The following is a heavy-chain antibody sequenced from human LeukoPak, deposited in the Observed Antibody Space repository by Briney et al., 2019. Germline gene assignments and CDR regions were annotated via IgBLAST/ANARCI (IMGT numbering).Heavy chain of an antibody. V-gene: IGHV3-30*02. D-gene: IGHD2-2*01. CDR3: AKDHNPTYIVVVPSAYYYYMDA. CDR1: GFTFSSYG. Sequence: GGSLRLSCAASGFTFSSYGMHWVRQAPGKGLEWVAFIRYDGSNKYYADSVKGRFTISRDNSKNTLYLQMNSLRAEDTAVYYCAKDHNPTYIVVVPSAYYYYMDAWGKGTTVTVSS. J-gene: IGHJ6*03. CDR2: IRYDGSNK.